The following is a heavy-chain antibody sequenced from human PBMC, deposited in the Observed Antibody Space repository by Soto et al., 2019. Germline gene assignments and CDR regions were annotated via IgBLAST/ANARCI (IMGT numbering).Heavy chain of an antibody. J-gene: IGHJ4*02. CDR1: GYTFTSYY. Sequence: QVQLVQSGAEVKKPGASVKVSCKASGYTFTSYYMHWVRQAPGQGLEWMGIINPSSGGSIYAQNFQGRVTMTRDTSTSTVYMDLSSLRSEDTAVYYCARGARNPYYYDSSGLYYFDYWGQGTLVTVSS. CDR3: ARGARNPYYYDSSGLYYFDY. CDR2: INPSSGGS. D-gene: IGHD3-22*01. V-gene: IGHV1-46*01.